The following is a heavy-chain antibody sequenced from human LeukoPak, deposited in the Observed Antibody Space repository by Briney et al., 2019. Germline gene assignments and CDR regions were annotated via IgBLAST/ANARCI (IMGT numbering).Heavy chain of an antibody. Sequence: PSETLSLTCTVSGGSISSSNFYWGWIRQPPGKGLEWIGEINHSGSTNYNPSLKSRVTISVDSSKNQFSLRLRSVTASDTAVFYCARRPLGSHRPRFDYWGQGTLVTVSS. CDR3: ARRPLGSHRPRFDY. CDR2: INHSGST. D-gene: IGHD7-27*01. V-gene: IGHV4-39*07. CDR1: GGSISSSNFY. J-gene: IGHJ4*02.